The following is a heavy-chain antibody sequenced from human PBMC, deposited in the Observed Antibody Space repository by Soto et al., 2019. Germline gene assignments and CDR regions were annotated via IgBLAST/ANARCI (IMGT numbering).Heavy chain of an antibody. CDR1: GGSISSSSYY. V-gene: IGHV4-39*01. CDR3: VSRLTRQQLVLLNWFDP. Sequence: PSETLSLTCTVSGGSISSSSYYWGWIRQPPGKGLEWIGSIYYSGSTYYNPSLKSRVTISVDTSKNQFSLKLSSVTAADTAVYYCVSRLTRQQLVLLNWFDPWGQGTLVTVSS. CDR2: IYYSGST. J-gene: IGHJ5*02. D-gene: IGHD6-13*01.